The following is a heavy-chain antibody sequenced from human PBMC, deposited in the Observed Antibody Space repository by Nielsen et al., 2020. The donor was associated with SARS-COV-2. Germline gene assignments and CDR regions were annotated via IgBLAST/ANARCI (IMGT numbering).Heavy chain of an antibody. CDR2: IDSSGYT. Sequence: GESLKISCAASGFKFSSYDMHWVRQATGKGLEWVSSIDSSGYTYYAGSVKGRFTVSRENAMNPLYLQMNSLRAGDTAVYYCARLPHGYTYGRYYYYGLDVWGQGTTVTVSS. J-gene: IGHJ6*02. D-gene: IGHD5-18*01. CDR3: ARLPHGYTYGRYYYYGLDV. V-gene: IGHV3-13*04. CDR1: GFKFSSYD.